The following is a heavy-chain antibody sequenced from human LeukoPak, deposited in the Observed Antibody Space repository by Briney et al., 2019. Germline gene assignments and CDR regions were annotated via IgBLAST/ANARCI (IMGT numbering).Heavy chain of an antibody. CDR2: ISSSSSYI. D-gene: IGHD5-24*01. J-gene: IGHJ3*02. Sequence: GGSLRLSCAASGFTFSSYSMNWVRQAPGKGLEWVSSISSSSSYIYYADSVKGRFTISRDNAKNSLYPQMNSLRAEDTAVYYCARANPRDGYNYDAFDIWGQGTMVTVSS. CDR3: ARANPRDGYNYDAFDI. CDR1: GFTFSSYS. V-gene: IGHV3-21*01.